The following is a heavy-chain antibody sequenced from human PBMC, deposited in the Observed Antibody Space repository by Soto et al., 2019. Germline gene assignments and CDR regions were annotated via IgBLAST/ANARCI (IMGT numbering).Heavy chain of an antibody. V-gene: IGHV4-34*12. CDR1: GGSFSGYC. D-gene: IGHD3-22*01. CDR3: ARPHYDSNTFHYYFHY. Sequence: PSETLSLTCAVYGGSFSGYCWSWIRQPPGKGLEWIGEIIHGGSTNYSPSLKSRVTISVDTSKNQLSLELSSVTAADTAVYYCARPHYDSNTFHYYFHYWGQGTLVTVSS. CDR2: IIHGGST. J-gene: IGHJ4*02.